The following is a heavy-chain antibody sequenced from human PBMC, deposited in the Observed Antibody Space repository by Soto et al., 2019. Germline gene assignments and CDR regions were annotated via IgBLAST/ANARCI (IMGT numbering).Heavy chain of an antibody. CDR3: ARNGSYYDFWSGYYFGGGMDV. CDR2: INHSGST. CDR1: GGSFSGYY. J-gene: IGHJ6*02. V-gene: IGHV4-34*01. D-gene: IGHD3-3*01. Sequence: PSETLSLTCAAYGGSFSGYYWSWIRQPPGKGLEWIGEINHSGSTNYNPSLKSRVTISVDTSKNQFSLKLSSVTAADTAVYYCARNGSYYDFWSGYYFGGGMDVWGQGTTVTVSS.